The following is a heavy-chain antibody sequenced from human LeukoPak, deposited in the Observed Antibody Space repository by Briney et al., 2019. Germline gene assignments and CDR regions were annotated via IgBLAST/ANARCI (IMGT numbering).Heavy chain of an antibody. J-gene: IGHJ4*02. CDR2: ISYDGSNE. V-gene: IGHV3-30*04. D-gene: IGHD3-9*01. CDR1: GFTFSSYV. CDR3: AKEGILTGKVGYYFDY. Sequence: GGSLRLSCAASGFTFSSYVMHWVRQAPGKGLEWVAIISYDGSNEYYADSVKGRFTISRDNSKNTLYLQMNSLRAEDTAVYYCAKEGILTGKVGYYFDYWGQGTLVTVSS.